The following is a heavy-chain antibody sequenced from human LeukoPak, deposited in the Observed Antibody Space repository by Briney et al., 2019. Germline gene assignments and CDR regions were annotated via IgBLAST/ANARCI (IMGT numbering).Heavy chain of an antibody. Sequence: GGSLRLSCAASGFPFSSYAMTWVRQAPGKGLEWVSTISGGGDASYYADSVKGRFTISRDNSKNTLYLQMNSLRAEDTAVYYCAKAEWLGGAFDIWGQGTMVTVSS. J-gene: IGHJ3*02. V-gene: IGHV3-23*01. D-gene: IGHD6-19*01. CDR3: AKAEWLGGAFDI. CDR2: ISGGGDAS. CDR1: GFPFSSYA.